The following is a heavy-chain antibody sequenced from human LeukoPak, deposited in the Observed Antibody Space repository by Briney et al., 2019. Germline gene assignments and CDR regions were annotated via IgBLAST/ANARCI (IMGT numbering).Heavy chain of an antibody. CDR2: ISFDGTNK. V-gene: IGHV3-30*03. Sequence: GGSLRLSCAASGFTFSSYGMHWVRQAPGKGLEWVAVISFDGTNKYYADSVKGRFTISRDNSKNTLYLQMNSLRAEDTAVYYCGWFGELSNFDYWGQGTLVTVSS. CDR3: GWFGELSNFDY. CDR1: GFTFSSYG. D-gene: IGHD3-10*01. J-gene: IGHJ4*02.